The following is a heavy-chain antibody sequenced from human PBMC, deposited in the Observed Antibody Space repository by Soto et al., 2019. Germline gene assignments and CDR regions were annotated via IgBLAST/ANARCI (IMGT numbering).Heavy chain of an antibody. Sequence: SVKVSCKASGGTFSSYAISWVRQAPGQGLEWMGGIIPIFGTANYAQKFQGRVTITADESTSTAYMELSSLRSEDTAVYYCARVPRTKFDCSPPPNYYYYGMDVWGQGTTVTVSS. CDR1: GGTFSSYA. CDR2: IIPIFGTA. D-gene: IGHD2-21*02. J-gene: IGHJ6*02. CDR3: ARVPRTKFDCSPPPNYYYYGMDV. V-gene: IGHV1-69*13.